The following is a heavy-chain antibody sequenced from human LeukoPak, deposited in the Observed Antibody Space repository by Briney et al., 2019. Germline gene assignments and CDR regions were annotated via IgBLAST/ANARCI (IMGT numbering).Heavy chain of an antibody. CDR1: GFTFSSYA. J-gene: IGHJ4*02. V-gene: IGHV3-23*01. CDR3: AKGHYYGSGSLDY. Sequence: QPGGSLRLSCAASGFTFSSYAMSWVRQAPGKGLEWVSVISGSGDNTYYADSVKGRLTISRDNSKNTLYLQMNSLRGEDTAVYYCAKGHYYGSGSLDYWGQGTLVTVSS. D-gene: IGHD3-10*01. CDR2: ISGSGDNT.